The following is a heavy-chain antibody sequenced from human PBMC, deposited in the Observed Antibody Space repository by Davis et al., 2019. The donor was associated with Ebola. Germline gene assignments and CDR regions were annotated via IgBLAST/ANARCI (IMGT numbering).Heavy chain of an antibody. D-gene: IGHD2-15*01. V-gene: IGHV3-66*01. Sequence: GGSLRLSCAASGFTVSSNYMSWVRQAPGKGLEWVSVIYSGGSTYYADSVKGRFTISRDNSKNTLYLQMNSLRAEDTAVYYCARDPGYCSGGSCLIYYYYGMDVWGQGTTVTVSS. CDR1: GFTVSSNY. CDR3: ARDPGYCSGGSCLIYYYYGMDV. CDR2: IYSGGST. J-gene: IGHJ6*02.